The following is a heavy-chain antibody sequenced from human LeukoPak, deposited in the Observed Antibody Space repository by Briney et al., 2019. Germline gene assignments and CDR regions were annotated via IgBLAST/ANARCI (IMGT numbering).Heavy chain of an antibody. D-gene: IGHD3-10*01. V-gene: IGHV4-59*01. J-gene: IGHJ4*02. CDR3: ARGYYYGSGSYFDY. CDR1: GGSISSYY. CDR2: IYCSGST. Sequence: SETLSLTCTVSGGSISSYYWSWIRQPPGKGLEWIGYIYCSGSTNYNPSLKSRVTISVDTSKNQFSLKLSSVTAADTAVYYCARGYYYGSGSYFDYWGQGTLVTVSS.